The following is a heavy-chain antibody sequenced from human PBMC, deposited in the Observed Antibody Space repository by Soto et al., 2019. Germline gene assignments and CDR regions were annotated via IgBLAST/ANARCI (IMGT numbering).Heavy chain of an antibody. Sequence: QLQLQESGPGLMKPSETLSLTCTVSGGSISTSSYYWGWIRQPPGKGLEWIGSIYYSGSTYYNPSLKSRVTISVHTSKIQFSLMLSSVTAADTAVYYCARDYDSSGDYWGQGTLLTVSS. CDR1: GGSISTSSYY. CDR2: IYYSGST. D-gene: IGHD3-22*01. CDR3: ARDYDSSGDY. V-gene: IGHV4-39*01. J-gene: IGHJ4*02.